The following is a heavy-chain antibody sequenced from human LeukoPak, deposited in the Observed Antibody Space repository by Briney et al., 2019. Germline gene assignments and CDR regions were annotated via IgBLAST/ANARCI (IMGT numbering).Heavy chain of an antibody. CDR2: INPSGGST. CDR3: ARASAQYYYDSTAPAYYFDY. V-gene: IGHV1-46*01. D-gene: IGHD3-22*01. CDR1: GYTFTSYY. J-gene: IGHJ4*02. Sequence: GASVKVSCKASGYTFTSYYMHWVRQAPGQGLEWMGIINPSGGSTSYAQKFQGRVTMTRDTSTSTVYMELSSLRSDDTAVYYCARASAQYYYDSTAPAYYFDYWGQGTLVTVSS.